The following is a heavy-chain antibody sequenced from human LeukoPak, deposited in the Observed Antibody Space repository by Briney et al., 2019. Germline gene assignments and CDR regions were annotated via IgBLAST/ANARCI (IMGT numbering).Heavy chain of an antibody. CDR2: ISSSSSCI. V-gene: IGHV3-21*01. J-gene: IGHJ4*02. CDR1: GFTFSSYS. CDR3: ARLYSSGWYYFDY. D-gene: IGHD6-19*01. Sequence: GGSLRLSCAASGFTFSSYSMNWVRQAPGKGLEWVSSISSSSSCIYYADSVKGRFTISRDNAKNSLYLQMNSLRAEDTAVYYCARLYSSGWYYFDYWGQGTLVTVSS.